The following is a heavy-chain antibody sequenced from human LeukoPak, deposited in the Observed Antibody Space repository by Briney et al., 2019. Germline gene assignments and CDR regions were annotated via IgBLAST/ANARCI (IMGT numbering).Heavy chain of an antibody. J-gene: IGHJ4*02. D-gene: IGHD2-8*02. CDR2: IKSKGDGATI. V-gene: IGHV3-15*01. CDR3: LVQYYFDF. CDR1: GFTVSDAY. Sequence: PGGSLRLSCAASGFTVSDAYMSWVRQTPGRGLEWVGRIKSKGDGATIEYAALVKGRFIISRDDSKGTLYLQLNGLKTEDTGVYYCLVQYYFDFWGQGTLVTVSS.